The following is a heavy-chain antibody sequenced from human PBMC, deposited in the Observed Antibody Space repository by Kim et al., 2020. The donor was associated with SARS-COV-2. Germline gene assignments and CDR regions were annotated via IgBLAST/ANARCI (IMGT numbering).Heavy chain of an antibody. V-gene: IGHV4-59*13. J-gene: IGHJ6*02. CDR1: GGSISSYY. Sequence: SETLSLTCTVSGGSISSYYWSWIRQPPGKGLEWIGYIYYSGSTNYNPSLKSRVTISVDTSKNQFSLKLSSVTAADTAVYYCARQPYDFWSGYYTGIGAYGMDVWGQGTTVTVSS. D-gene: IGHD3-3*01. CDR2: IYYSGST. CDR3: ARQPYDFWSGYYTGIGAYGMDV.